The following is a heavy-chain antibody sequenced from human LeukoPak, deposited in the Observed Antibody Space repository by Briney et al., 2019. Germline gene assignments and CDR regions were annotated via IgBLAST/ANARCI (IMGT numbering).Heavy chain of an antibody. CDR1: GYTYTSYD. V-gene: IGHV1-8*03. CDR3: ARGFEYSSSSLDY. D-gene: IGHD6-6*01. CDR2: MNPNSGNT. J-gene: IGHJ4*02. Sequence: GASVKVSCKAPGYTYTSYDINWVRQATGQGLEWMGWMNPNSGNTGYAQKFQGRVTITRNTSISTAYMELSSLRSEDTAVYYCARGFEYSSSSLDYWGQGTLVTVSS.